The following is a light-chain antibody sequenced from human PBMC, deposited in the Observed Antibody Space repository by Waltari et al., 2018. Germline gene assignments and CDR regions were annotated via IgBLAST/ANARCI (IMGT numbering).Light chain of an antibody. V-gene: IGKV1-39*01. CDR2: AAS. CDR1: QAISIH. Sequence: DIQMTQSPSSLSASVGDSVIITCRASQAISIHLNWYQQKPGKAPNLLIYAASTLQRGIPSRFSGSGSGTHFTLTISSLQPEDFATYYCQHSYTTPLTFGGGTKVEI. J-gene: IGKJ4*01. CDR3: QHSYTTPLT.